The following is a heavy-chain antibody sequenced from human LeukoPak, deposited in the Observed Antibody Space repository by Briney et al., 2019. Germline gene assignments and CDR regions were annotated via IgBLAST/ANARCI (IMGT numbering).Heavy chain of an antibody. V-gene: IGHV4-31*03. CDR3: ARLPLGYCSGGSRYYFDY. J-gene: IGHJ4*02. Sequence: PSQTLSLTCTVSGGSISSGGYYWSWIRQHPGKGLEWIGYIYYSGSTYYNPSLKSRVTISVDTSKNQFSLKLSSVTAADTAVYYCARLPLGYCSGGSRYYFDYWGQGTLVTVSS. CDR2: IYYSGST. CDR1: GGSISSGGYY. D-gene: IGHD2-15*01.